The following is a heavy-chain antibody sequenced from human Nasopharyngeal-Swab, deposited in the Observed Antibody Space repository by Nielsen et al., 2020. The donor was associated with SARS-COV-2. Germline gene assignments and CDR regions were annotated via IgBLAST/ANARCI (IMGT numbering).Heavy chain of an antibody. J-gene: IGHJ4*02. CDR3: AKDRYYDFWSGYYTKDY. CDR1: GFTFRSYG. CDR2: ISYDGSNK. V-gene: IGHV3-30*18. Sequence: GGSLRLSCAASGFTFRSYGMHWVRQAPGKGLEWVAVISYDGSNKYYADSVKGRFTISRDNSKNTLYLQMNSLRAEDTAVYYCAKDRYYDFWSGYYTKDYWGQGTLVTVSS. D-gene: IGHD3-3*01.